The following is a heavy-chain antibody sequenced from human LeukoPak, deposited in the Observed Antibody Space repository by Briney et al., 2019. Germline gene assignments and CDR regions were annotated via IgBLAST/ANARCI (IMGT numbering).Heavy chain of an antibody. D-gene: IGHD3-10*01. CDR3: ARDYPPGHKGSGSPYYFDY. CDR2: TIPIFGIA. CDR1: GGTFSSYA. J-gene: IGHJ4*02. Sequence: SVKVSCKASGGTFSSYAISWVRQAPGQGLEWMGRTIPIFGIANYAQKFQGRVTITADKSTSTAYMELSSLRSEDTAVYYCARDYPPGHKGSGSPYYFDYWGQGTLVTVSS. V-gene: IGHV1-69*04.